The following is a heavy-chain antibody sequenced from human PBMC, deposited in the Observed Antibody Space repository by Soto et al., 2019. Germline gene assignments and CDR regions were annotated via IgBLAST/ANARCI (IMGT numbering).Heavy chain of an antibody. D-gene: IGHD2-8*01. CDR3: VGFVGXCTNGVCPNAFDI. CDR2: IKSKTDGGTT. J-gene: IGHJ3*02. CDR1: GFTFSNAW. Sequence: EVQLVESGGGLVKPGGSLRLSCAASGFTFSNAWMSWVRQAPGKGLEWVGRIKSKTDGGTTDYAAPVKGRFTISRDDSXNTLYLQMNXLKTEDTAVYYCVGFVGXCTNGVCPNAFDIWGQGTMVTVSS. V-gene: IGHV3-15*01.